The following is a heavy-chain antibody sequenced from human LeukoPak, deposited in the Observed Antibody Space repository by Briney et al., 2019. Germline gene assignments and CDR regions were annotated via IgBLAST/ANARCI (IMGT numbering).Heavy chain of an antibody. J-gene: IGHJ3*02. V-gene: IGHV3-7*01. CDR1: GFRFSRNW. Sequence: GGSLRLSCAASGFRFSRNWMSWVRQAPGKGLESVANIKHDGSEKYYVDSVKGRFTISRDDAKNSLYLQMNSLRAEDTAVYYCARDWGFDAFDIWGEGTMVIVSS. D-gene: IGHD7-27*01. CDR3: ARDWGFDAFDI. CDR2: IKHDGSEK.